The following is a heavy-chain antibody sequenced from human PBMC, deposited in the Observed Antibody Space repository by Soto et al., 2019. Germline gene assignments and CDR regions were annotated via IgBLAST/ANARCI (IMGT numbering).Heavy chain of an antibody. CDR3: ARDEGAAMGFQY. CDR1: GYTFTDSY. J-gene: IGHJ4*02. D-gene: IGHD5-18*01. Sequence: QVQLVQSGAEVKEPGASVRLSCKASGYTFTDSYIHWVRQAPGQGLEWMGVINPVGGSTTYIQKFQGRVTLTRDMYTTTVHMVLSALRSDDTATYYCARDEGAAMGFQYWGQGTPVNVFS. CDR2: INPVGGST. V-gene: IGHV1-46*01.